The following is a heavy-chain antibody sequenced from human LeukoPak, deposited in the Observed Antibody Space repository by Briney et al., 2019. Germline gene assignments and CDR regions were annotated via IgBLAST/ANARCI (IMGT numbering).Heavy chain of an antibody. J-gene: IGHJ2*01. V-gene: IGHV4-4*07. Sequence: PSETPSLTCTVSGGSISSYYWSWIRQPAGKGLEWIGRIYTSGSTNYNPSLKSRVNTSVDTSKNQFSLRLSSVTAADTAVYYCARESGGWYKTFNNWYFDLWGRGTLVTVSS. CDR3: ARESGGWYKTFNNWYFDL. D-gene: IGHD6-19*01. CDR1: GGSISSYY. CDR2: IYTSGST.